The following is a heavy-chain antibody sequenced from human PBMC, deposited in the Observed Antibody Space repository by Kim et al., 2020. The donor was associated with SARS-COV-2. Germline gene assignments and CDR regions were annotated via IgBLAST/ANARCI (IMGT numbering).Heavy chain of an antibody. J-gene: IGHJ4*02. CDR2: ISYSGTT. CDR3: ARRAGYSNSRGYLSF. CDR1: GDSISSDDSY. V-gene: IGHV4-39*01. D-gene: IGHD3-22*01. Sequence: SETLSLTCTVSGDSISSDDSYWGWIRQSPGKGLEWIGTISYSGTTYYNPSLKSRVTIYVDTAKNLFSLNLSSVTAADTALYYCARRAGYSNSRGYLSFWGQGTLVTVSS.